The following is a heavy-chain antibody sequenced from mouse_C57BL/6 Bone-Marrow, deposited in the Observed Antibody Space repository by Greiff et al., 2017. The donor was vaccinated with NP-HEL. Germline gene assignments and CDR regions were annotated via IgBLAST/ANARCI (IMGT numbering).Heavy chain of an antibody. Sequence: EVHLVESGGGLVKPGGSLKLSCAASGFTFSSYAMSWVRQTPEKRLEWVATISDGGSYTYYPDNVKGRFTISRDNAKNNLYLQMSHLKSEDTAMYHCARDGILRSSAMDYWGQGTSVTVSS. CDR1: GFTFSSYA. D-gene: IGHD1-1*01. V-gene: IGHV5-4*01. CDR2: ISDGGSYT. CDR3: ARDGILRSSAMDY. J-gene: IGHJ4*01.